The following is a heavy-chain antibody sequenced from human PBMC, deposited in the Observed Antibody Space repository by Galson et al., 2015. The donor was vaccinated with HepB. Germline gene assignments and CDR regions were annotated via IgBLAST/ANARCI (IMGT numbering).Heavy chain of an antibody. J-gene: IGHJ4*02. CDR1: GFTFSNYG. CDR2: IWYDGSNK. Sequence: SLRLSCAASGFTFSNYGMHWVRQAPGKGLEWVAVIWYDGSNKYYADSVKGRFTISRDNSKNTLYLQMNSVRAEDTAVYYCVRGPVLRSLEWLSGFDHWGQGTQVTVSS. V-gene: IGHV3-33*01. CDR3: VRGPVLRSLEWLSGFDH. D-gene: IGHD3-3*01.